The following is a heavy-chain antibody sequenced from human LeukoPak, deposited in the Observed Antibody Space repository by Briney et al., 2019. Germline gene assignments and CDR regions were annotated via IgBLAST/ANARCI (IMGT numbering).Heavy chain of an antibody. J-gene: IGHJ6*03. V-gene: IGHV1-2*02. Sequence: GASVKVSCKASGYTFTGYYMHWVRQAPGQGLEWMGWISPNSGGTNYAQNFQARVTMTRNTSISTAYMELSGLRADDTAVYYCARTYMIRGDMDVWGEGTTVTVSS. CDR1: GYTFTGYY. CDR3: ARTYMIRGDMDV. CDR2: ISPNSGGT. D-gene: IGHD3-10*01.